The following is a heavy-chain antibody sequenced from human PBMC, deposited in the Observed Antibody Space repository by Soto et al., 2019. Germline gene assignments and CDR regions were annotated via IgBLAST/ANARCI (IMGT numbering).Heavy chain of an antibody. D-gene: IGHD5-12*01. CDR3: AAGGGLPRYY. J-gene: IGHJ4*02. V-gene: IGHV4-30-2*01. CDR1: GCSISSGGYS. Sequence: TLSLTCAVSGCSISSGGYSWSWIRQPPGKGLEWIGYIYHSGSTYYNPSLNSRVTISVDRSKNQFSLKLSSVTSADTAVYYCAAGGGLPRYYWGQGTLVTVSS. CDR2: IYHSGST.